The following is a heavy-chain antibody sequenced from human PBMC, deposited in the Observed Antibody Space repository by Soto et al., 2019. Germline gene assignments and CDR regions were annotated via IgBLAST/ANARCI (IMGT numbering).Heavy chain of an antibody. D-gene: IGHD3-22*01. J-gene: IGHJ4*02. CDR1: GGTFSSYA. V-gene: IGHV1-69*13. CDR3: VRDSGYDSSGYYGY. CDR2: IIPIFGTA. Sequence: SVKVSCKASGGTFSSYAISWVRQAPGQGLEWMGGIIPIFGTANYAQKFQGRVTITADESTSTAYMELSSLRSEDTAVYYCVRDSGYDSSGYYGYWGQGTLVTVSS.